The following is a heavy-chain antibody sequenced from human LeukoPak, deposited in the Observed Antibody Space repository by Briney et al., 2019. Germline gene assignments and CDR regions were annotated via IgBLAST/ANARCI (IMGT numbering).Heavy chain of an antibody. CDR1: GFTFASHA. D-gene: IGHD5-18*01. V-gene: IGHV3-23*01. Sequence: GGSLRLSCEASGFTFASHAMGWVRQAPGKGLEWVSSITGSAKSTYYADSVKGRATISRDNSRNTVDLQLTSLRVEDTATYYCTKEDRQLVCAHWGQGTLATVSS. CDR3: TKEDRQLVCAH. CDR2: ITGSAKST. J-gene: IGHJ4*02.